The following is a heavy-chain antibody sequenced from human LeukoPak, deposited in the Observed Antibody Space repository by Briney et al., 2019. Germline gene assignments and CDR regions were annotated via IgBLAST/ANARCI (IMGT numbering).Heavy chain of an antibody. J-gene: IGHJ4*02. CDR3: ARPKYSGSYARSPQLDY. Sequence: GASVKVSCKASGGTFSSYAISWVRQAPGQGLEWMGGIIPIFGTANYAQKFQGRVTITADESTSTAYMELSSLRSEDTAVYYCARPKYSGSYARSPQLDYWGQEPLVTVSS. CDR1: GGTFSSYA. D-gene: IGHD1-26*01. V-gene: IGHV1-69*13. CDR2: IIPIFGTA.